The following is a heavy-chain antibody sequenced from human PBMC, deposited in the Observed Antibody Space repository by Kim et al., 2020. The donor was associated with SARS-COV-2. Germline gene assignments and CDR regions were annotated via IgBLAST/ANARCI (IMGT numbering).Heavy chain of an antibody. CDR1: GYIFTTYG. Sequence: ASVKVSCKASGYIFTTYGITWVRQAPGQGLEWMGWISAYNSDTNYAQKFQGRVTMTTDTSTTTAYMDLGSLRSDDTAVYYCARSGGVAIFGVVTASPDYWGQGTLGTVSS. CDR3: ARSGGVAIFGVVTASPDY. V-gene: IGHV1-18*01. J-gene: IGHJ4*02. CDR2: ISAYNSDT. D-gene: IGHD3-3*01.